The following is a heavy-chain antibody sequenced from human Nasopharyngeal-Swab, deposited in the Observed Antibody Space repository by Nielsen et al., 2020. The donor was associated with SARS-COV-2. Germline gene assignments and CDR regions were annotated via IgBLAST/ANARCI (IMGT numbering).Heavy chain of an antibody. Sequence: GGSLRLSCAASGFTVSSNYMSWVRQAPGKGLEWVSVIYSDGSTYYADSVKGRFTISRDNSKNTLYLQMNSLRAEDTAVYYCARDLVGGLFLDYFDYWGQGTLVTVSS. CDR1: GFTVSSNY. CDR2: IYSDGST. V-gene: IGHV3-66*01. J-gene: IGHJ4*02. CDR3: ARDLVGGLFLDYFDY. D-gene: IGHD2-21*01.